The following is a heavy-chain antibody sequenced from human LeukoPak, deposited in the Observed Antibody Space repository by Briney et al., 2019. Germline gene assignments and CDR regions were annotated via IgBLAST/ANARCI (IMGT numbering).Heavy chain of an antibody. D-gene: IGHD3-3*01. Sequence: GSLRLSCAASGFTFSNYAMTWVRQVPGQGLEWIGSLLAGGHGTYYNPSPSLKGRVTIFVDTSTNEFSLNLGSVTAADTAVYYCARFFGVLRRDYYFDSWGQGTLVTVSS. CDR2: LLAGGHGT. CDR3: ARFFGVLRRDYYFDS. V-gene: IGHV4-38-2*01. CDR1: GFTFSNYA. J-gene: IGHJ4*02.